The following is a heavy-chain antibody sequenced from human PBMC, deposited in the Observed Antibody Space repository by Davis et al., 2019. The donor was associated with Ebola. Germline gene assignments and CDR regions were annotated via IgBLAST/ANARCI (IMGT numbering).Heavy chain of an antibody. V-gene: IGHV1-46*01. J-gene: IGHJ6*02. D-gene: IGHD2-2*02. Sequence: KFQGRVTMTRDTSTSTVYMELSSLRSEDTAVYYCARELVPAAIPPYYYYGMDVWGQGTTVTVSS. CDR3: ARELVPAAIPPYYYYGMDV.